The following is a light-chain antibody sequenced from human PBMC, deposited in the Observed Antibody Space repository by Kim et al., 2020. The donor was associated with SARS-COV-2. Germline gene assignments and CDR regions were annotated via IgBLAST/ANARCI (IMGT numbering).Light chain of an antibody. CDR3: QQSHDWPPLT. CDR1: QTINHK. CDR2: DAA. J-gene: IGKJ1*01. V-gene: IGKV3-15*01. Sequence: SPWESASLSCMARQTINHKLVWYQQKPGQAPRLLIYDAASRAAGVPARFMGSGSETDFTLTISSLQSEDFAVYYCQQSHDWPPLTFGQGTKVDIK.